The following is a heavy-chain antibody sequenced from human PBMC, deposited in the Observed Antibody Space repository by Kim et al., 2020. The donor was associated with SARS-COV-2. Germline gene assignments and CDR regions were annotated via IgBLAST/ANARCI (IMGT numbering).Heavy chain of an antibody. J-gene: IGHJ5*02. D-gene: IGHD3-10*01. V-gene: IGHV3-23*01. CDR2: GRT. Sequence: GRTYYADSVKGRFTISRDNSKNTLYLQMNSLRAEDTAVYYCAKAHEQTGSWGQGTLVTVSS. CDR3: AKAHEQTGS.